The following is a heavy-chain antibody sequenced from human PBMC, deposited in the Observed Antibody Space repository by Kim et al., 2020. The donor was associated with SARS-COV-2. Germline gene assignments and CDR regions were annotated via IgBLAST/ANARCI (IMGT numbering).Heavy chain of an antibody. D-gene: IGHD3-3*01. V-gene: IGHV3-21*01. Sequence: GGSLRLSCAASGFTFSSYSMNWVRQAPGKGLEWVSSISSSSSYIYYADSVKGRFTISRDNAKNSLYLQMNSLRAEDTAVYYCARGTDFWSGLHYYYYMDVWGKGTTVTVSS. CDR3: ARGTDFWSGLHYYYYMDV. J-gene: IGHJ6*03. CDR2: ISSSSSYI. CDR1: GFTFSSYS.